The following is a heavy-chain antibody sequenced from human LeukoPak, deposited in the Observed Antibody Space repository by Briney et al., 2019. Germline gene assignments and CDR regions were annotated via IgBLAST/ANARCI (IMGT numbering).Heavy chain of an antibody. D-gene: IGHD6-13*01. CDR2: ISYDGSNK. CDR3: ARGVSSWYLFDY. CDR1: GFTFSSYS. Sequence: GGSLRLSCTASGFTFSSYSLNWVRQAPGKGLEWVAVISYDGSNKYYADSVKGRFTISRDNSKNTLYLQMNSLRAEDTAVYYCARGVSSWYLFDYWGQGTLVTVSS. J-gene: IGHJ4*02. V-gene: IGHV3-30-3*01.